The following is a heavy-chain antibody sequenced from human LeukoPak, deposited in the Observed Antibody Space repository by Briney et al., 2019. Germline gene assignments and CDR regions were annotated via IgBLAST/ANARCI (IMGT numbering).Heavy chain of an antibody. CDR2: IKQDGSDR. Sequence: QSGGSLRLSCAASGFIFSNYWMSWVRQAPGKGLEWAANIKQDGSDRNYVTSVRGRFTISRDNAESSLYLQMNSLRAEDTALYYCVRNLAVAGTCFDSWGQGTLVTVSS. CDR3: VRNLAVAGTCFDS. D-gene: IGHD6-19*01. CDR1: GFIFSNYW. V-gene: IGHV3-7*03. J-gene: IGHJ4*02.